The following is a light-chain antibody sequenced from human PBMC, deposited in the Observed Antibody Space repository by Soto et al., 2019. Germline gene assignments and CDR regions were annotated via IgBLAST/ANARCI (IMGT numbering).Light chain of an antibody. CDR1: QSLLHVNGYNY. CDR3: MQALQTPRT. V-gene: IGKV2-28*01. CDR2: LGS. Sequence: DLVMNQSPLSLPVTPGEPASISCRSSQSLLHVNGYNYVDWYLQRPGQSPQLVIYLGSNRASGVPDRFSGSGSGTDFTLKISRVEAEDVGVYYCMQALQTPRTFGQGTKVEIK. J-gene: IGKJ1*01.